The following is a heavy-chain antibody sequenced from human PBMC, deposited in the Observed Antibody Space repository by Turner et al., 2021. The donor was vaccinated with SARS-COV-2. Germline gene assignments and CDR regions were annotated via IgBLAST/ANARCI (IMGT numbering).Heavy chain of an antibody. CDR2: IYYSGST. D-gene: IGHD3-22*01. V-gene: IGHV4-59*02. Sequence: VQLQESGPGLVKPSETLSLTCTVSGGSVSSYYWSWIRQPPGKGLEWIGYIYYSGSTNYNPSLKSRVTISVDTSKNQFSLKLSSVTAADTAVYYCARVPTYYYDTSGYWYFDLWGRGTLVTVSS. CDR3: ARVPTYYYDTSGYWYFDL. J-gene: IGHJ2*01. CDR1: GGSVSSYY.